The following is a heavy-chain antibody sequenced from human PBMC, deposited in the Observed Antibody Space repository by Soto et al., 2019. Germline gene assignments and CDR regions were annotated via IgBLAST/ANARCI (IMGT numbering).Heavy chain of an antibody. CDR1: GGTFSSYA. Sequence: QVQLVQSGAEVKKPGSSVKVSCKASGGTFSSYASSWVRQAPGQGLEWMGGIIPIFGTANYAQKFQGRVTMTADECTSTAYMELSSLRSEDTAVYYFAREGASGSHIGYWGQGTLVPVSS. CDR3: AREGASGSHIGY. J-gene: IGHJ4*02. CDR2: IIPIFGTA. V-gene: IGHV1-69*01. D-gene: IGHD3-22*01.